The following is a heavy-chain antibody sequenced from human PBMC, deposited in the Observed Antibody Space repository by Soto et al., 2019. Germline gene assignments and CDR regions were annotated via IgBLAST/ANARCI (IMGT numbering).Heavy chain of an antibody. CDR1: FTFSMYS. V-gene: IGHV3-21*01. Sequence: EVQVVESGGGLVQPGGSLRLSCSFTFSMYSMNWVRQAPGKGLEWVASISSGGSYIKYADSVKGRFSISRDNAKNSVSLQMNSLTVDATAVYFCTRDQGGSYDSWFDPWGQGTLVTVSS. D-gene: IGHD1-26*01. CDR3: TRDQGGSYDSWFDP. CDR2: ISSGGSYI. J-gene: IGHJ5*02.